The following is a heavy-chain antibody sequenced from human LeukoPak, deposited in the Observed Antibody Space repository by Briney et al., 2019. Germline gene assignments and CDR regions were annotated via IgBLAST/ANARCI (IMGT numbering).Heavy chain of an antibody. CDR3: ASPRAVYYYGSGSSVHDAFDI. CDR2: IIPILGIA. CDR1: GGTFSSYA. D-gene: IGHD3-10*01. Sequence: ASVKVSCKASGGTFSSYAISWVRQAPGQGLEWMGRIIPILGIANYAQKFQGRVTITADKSTSTAYMELSSLRPEDTAVYYCASPRAVYYYGSGSSVHDAFDIWGQGTMVTVSS. J-gene: IGHJ3*02. V-gene: IGHV1-69*04.